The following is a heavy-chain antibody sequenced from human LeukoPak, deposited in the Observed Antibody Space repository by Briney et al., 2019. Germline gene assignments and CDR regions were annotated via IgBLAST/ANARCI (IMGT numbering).Heavy chain of an antibody. CDR3: AKTYYDTTYFDY. Sequence: GGSLRLSCGASGFTFSTYAMNWVRQAPGKGLEWASAISAGGATTYYADSVKGRFTISRDNSKNTVYLQMNSLRAEDTAVYYCAKTYYDTTYFDYWGQGTLVTASS. CDR1: GFTFSTYA. D-gene: IGHD3-22*01. CDR2: ISAGGATT. J-gene: IGHJ4*02. V-gene: IGHV3-23*01.